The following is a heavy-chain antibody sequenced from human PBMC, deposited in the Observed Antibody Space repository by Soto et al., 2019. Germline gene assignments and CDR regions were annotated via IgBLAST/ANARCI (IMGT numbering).Heavy chain of an antibody. CDR2: ISSSSSTI. D-gene: IGHD6-19*01. CDR3: ARGGYSSGWSGGRGFDY. CDR1: GFTFSSYS. Sequence: GGSLRLSCAASGFTFSSYSMNWVRQAPGKGLEWVSYISSSSSTIYYADSVKGRFTISRDNAKNSLYLQMNSLRDEDTAVYYCARGGYSSGWSGGRGFDYWGQGTLVTVSS. V-gene: IGHV3-48*02. J-gene: IGHJ4*02.